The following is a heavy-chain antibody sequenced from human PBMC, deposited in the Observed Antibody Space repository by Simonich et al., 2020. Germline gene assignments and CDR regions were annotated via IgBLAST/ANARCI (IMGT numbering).Heavy chain of an antibody. D-gene: IGHD3-10*01. CDR1: GGTFSSYA. V-gene: IGHV1-69*13. Sequence: QVQLVQSGAEVKKPGSSVKVSCKASGGTFSSYAISCVRQAPGHGLEGRGGIIPILGTANYAKKFQGRVTITADESTSTAYMELSSLRSEDTAVYYCARESHPSQMVRGVSYYYDGMDVWGQGTTVTVSS. J-gene: IGHJ6*02. CDR3: ARESHPSQMVRGVSYYYDGMDV. CDR2: IIPILGTA.